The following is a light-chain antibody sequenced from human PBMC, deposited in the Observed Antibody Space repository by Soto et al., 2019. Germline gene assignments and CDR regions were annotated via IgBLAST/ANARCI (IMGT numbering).Light chain of an antibody. CDR2: AAS. CDR3: LQDSNCPLT. J-gene: IGKJ4*01. V-gene: IGKV1-6*01. Sequence: AIQMTQSPSSLSASVGDRVTITCRASQGIRNDLDWYQQKPVKSPMLLIYAASSFESGVPSRFSGRGSGTDFTLTISSLQPEDFTTYYLLQDSNCPLTFGGGTKVEIK. CDR1: QGIRND.